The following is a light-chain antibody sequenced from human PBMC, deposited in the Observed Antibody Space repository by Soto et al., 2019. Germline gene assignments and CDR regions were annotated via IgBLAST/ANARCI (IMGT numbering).Light chain of an antibody. CDR1: QSVSSY. CDR3: QQRSNWLS. CDR2: DAS. Sequence: EIVVTQSPATLSLSPGERATLSCRASQSVSSYLAWYQQKPGQAPRLLIYDASNRATGIPARFSGSGSGTDFTLTISSLEPEDFAVYCCQQRSNWLSFGGGTKVDIK. J-gene: IGKJ4*01. V-gene: IGKV3-11*01.